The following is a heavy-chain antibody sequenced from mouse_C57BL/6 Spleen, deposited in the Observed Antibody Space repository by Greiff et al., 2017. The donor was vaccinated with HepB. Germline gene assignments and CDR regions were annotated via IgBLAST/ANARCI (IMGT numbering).Heavy chain of an antibody. CDR2: INPYNGDT. V-gene: IGHV1-20*01. D-gene: IGHD1-1*01. CDR1: GYSFTGYF. Sequence: EVQLQQSGPELVKPGDSVKISCKASGYSFTGYFMNWVMQSHGKSLEWIGRINPYNGDTFYNQKFKGKATLTVDKSSSTAHMELRSLTSEDSAVYYCARDRPHYGSSYYFDYWGQGTTLTVSS. J-gene: IGHJ2*01. CDR3: ARDRPHYGSSYYFDY.